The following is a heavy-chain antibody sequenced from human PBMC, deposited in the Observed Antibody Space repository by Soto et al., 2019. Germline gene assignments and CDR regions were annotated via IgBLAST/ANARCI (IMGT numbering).Heavy chain of an antibody. CDR1: GFTVSSNY. J-gene: IGHJ1*01. D-gene: IGHD3-10*01. CDR2: IYAGGST. V-gene: IGHV3-66*01. Sequence: GGSLRLSCAASGFTVSSNYMSWVRQAPGKGLEWVSVIYAGGSTYYADSVKGRFTISRDNSKNTLYLQMNSLRAEDTAVYYCARDMVRGLSPEYFQHWGQGTLVTV. CDR3: ARDMVRGLSPEYFQH.